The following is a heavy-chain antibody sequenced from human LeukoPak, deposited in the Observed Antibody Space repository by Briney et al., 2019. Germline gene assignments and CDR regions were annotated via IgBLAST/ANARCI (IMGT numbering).Heavy chain of an antibody. CDR1: GFTFSSYG. V-gene: IGHV3-23*01. J-gene: IGHJ4*02. Sequence: GGSLRLSCAASGFTFSSYGMSWVRQAPGKGLEWVSGISGSGDSTYYADSVKGRFTISRDNAKNSLYLQMNSLRAEDTALYYCAKDAYDTSGHYPNWGQGTLVTVSS. D-gene: IGHD3-22*01. CDR2: ISGSGDST. CDR3: AKDAYDTSGHYPN.